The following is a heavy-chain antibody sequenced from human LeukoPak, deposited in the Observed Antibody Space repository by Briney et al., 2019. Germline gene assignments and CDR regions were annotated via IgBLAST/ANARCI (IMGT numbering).Heavy chain of an antibody. J-gene: IGHJ6*03. Sequence: SETLSLTCTVSGGSISSSSYYWGWIRQPPGKGLEWIGSIYYSGSTYYNPSLKSRVTISVDTSKNQFSLKLSSVTAADTAIYYCARDLHDYTPYYFYFMDVWGKGTTVTVSS. D-gene: IGHD4-11*01. CDR2: IYYSGST. V-gene: IGHV4-39*02. CDR3: ARDLHDYTPYYFYFMDV. CDR1: GGSISSSSYY.